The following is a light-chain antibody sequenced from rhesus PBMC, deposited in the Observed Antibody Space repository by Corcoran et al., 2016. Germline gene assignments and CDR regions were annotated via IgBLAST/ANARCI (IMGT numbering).Light chain of an antibody. CDR3: MQGIEFPPT. J-gene: IGKJ1*01. V-gene: IGKV2-104*02. CDR1: QSLLDSEDGNTY. CDR2: EVS. Sequence: DIVMTQTPLSLPVTPGEPASISCRSSQSLLDSEDGNTYLDWYLQKPGQSPQLLIFEVSNRASGVPERFSGSGSDTDCTLKISRVEAEDGGVYYCMQGIEFPPTFGQGTKVEIK.